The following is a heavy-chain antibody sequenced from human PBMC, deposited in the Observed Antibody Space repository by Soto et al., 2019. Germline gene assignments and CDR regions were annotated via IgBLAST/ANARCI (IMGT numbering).Heavy chain of an antibody. CDR3: ARDFSTLTTLNYDYYGMDV. CDR1: EYTFTRFY. D-gene: IGHD4-4*01. J-gene: IGHJ6*02. Sequence: ASVKVSCKASEYTFTRFYIHWVRQVPGQWLEWMGMINPSDGGTTFAQKFQGRVTMTRDTSTSTVYMELSSLRSEDTAVYYCARDFSTLTTLNYDYYGMDVWGQGTTVTVS. V-gene: IGHV1-46*01. CDR2: INPSDGGT.